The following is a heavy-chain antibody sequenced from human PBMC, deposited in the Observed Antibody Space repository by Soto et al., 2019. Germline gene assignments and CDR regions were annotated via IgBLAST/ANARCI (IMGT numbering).Heavy chain of an antibody. V-gene: IGHV3-23*01. CDR3: AKVGRTYYYGSGSYYFDY. J-gene: IGHJ4*02. Sequence: QPGGSLRLSCAASGFTFSSYAMSWVRQAPGKGLEWVSAISGSGGSTYYADSVKGRFTISRDNSKNTLYLQMNSLRAEDTAVYYCAKVGRTYYYGSGSYYFDYWGQGTLVTVSS. D-gene: IGHD3-10*01. CDR2: ISGSGGST. CDR1: GFTFSSYA.